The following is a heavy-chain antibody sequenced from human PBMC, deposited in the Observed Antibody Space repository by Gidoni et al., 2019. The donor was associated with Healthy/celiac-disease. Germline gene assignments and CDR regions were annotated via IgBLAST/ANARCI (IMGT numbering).Heavy chain of an antibody. D-gene: IGHD6-19*01. V-gene: IGHV1-2*02. J-gene: IGHJ4*02. CDR3: ARVRGSGWYFNY. CDR1: GYTFTGYY. Sequence: QVQLVQSGAEVKKPGASVKVSCKASGYTFTGYYMHWVRQAPGQGLEWMGWINPNSGGTSYAQRFQGRVTMTRDTSISTAYMELSRLRSDDTAVYYCARVRGSGWYFNYWGQGTLVTVSS. CDR2: INPNSGGT.